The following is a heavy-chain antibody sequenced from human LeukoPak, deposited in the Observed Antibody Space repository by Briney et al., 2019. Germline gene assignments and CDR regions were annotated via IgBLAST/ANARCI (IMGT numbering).Heavy chain of an antibody. V-gene: IGHV5-51*01. D-gene: IGHD3-9*01. CDR3: ARQVRTGYDILTGRGYYYMDV. Sequence: GEALKISCKGSGYSFTSYWIGWARQLPGKGLEWMGIIYPADSDTRYSPSFQGQVTISADKSISTAYLQWSGLKASDTAMYYCARQVRTGYDILTGRGYYYMDVWGKGTTVTVSS. J-gene: IGHJ6*03. CDR1: GYSFTSYW. CDR2: IYPADSDT.